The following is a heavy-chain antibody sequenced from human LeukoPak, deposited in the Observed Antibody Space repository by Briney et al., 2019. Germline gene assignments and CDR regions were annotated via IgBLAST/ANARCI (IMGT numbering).Heavy chain of an antibody. V-gene: IGHV3-30*18. CDR2: IAYDEINT. CDR1: GFIFSNYG. J-gene: IGHJ4*02. Sequence: PGRSLRLSCAASGFIFSNYGMHWVRQAPGKGLEWVAVIAYDEINTNHADSVKGRFTVSRDNSKKTLFLQMNSLRAEDTAVYYCAKADCGSTSCHHDYWGQGTLVTVSS. D-gene: IGHD2-2*01. CDR3: AKADCGSTSCHHDY.